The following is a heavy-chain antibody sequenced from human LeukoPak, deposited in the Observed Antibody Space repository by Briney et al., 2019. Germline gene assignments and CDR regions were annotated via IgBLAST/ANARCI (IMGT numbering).Heavy chain of an antibody. CDR1: GDSLTSRAYY. Sequence: SETLSLTCNFSGDSLTSRAYYWSWIRQHPGTGLEWIGYIYHSGSTYYNPSLMTRVSMSVDTSKNQFSLKLTSVTAADSAVYYCARDMFVGGLDVWGKGTTVTVSS. V-gene: IGHV4-31*03. D-gene: IGHD3-16*01. CDR2: IYHSGST. CDR3: ARDMFVGGLDV. J-gene: IGHJ6*04.